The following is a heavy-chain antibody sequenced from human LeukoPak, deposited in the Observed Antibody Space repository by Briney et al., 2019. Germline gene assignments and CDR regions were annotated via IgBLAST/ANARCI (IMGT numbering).Heavy chain of an antibody. J-gene: IGHJ4*02. CDR2: ISYDGSNK. Sequence: GRSLRLSCAASGFTFSSYAMHWVRQAPGKGLEWVAVISYDGSNKYYADSVKGRFTISRDNSKNTLYLQMNSLRAEDTAVYYCARFQVGNTSWAFDYWGQGTLVTVSS. V-gene: IGHV3-30-3*01. D-gene: IGHD2-2*01. CDR1: GFTFSSYA. CDR3: ARFQVGNTSWAFDY.